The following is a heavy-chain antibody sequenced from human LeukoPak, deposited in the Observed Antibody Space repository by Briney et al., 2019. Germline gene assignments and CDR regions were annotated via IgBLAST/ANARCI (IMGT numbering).Heavy chain of an antibody. D-gene: IGHD1-26*01. J-gene: IGHJ4*02. CDR1: SGSLSSYY. Sequence: SETLSLTCTVSSGSLSSYYWSWIRQPPGKGLEWIGFVYYSGTTYYNPSLKSRVTISVDTSKNQFSLKVYSVTVADTAVYYCARVGATTRSFDYWGQGALVTVSS. CDR2: VYYSGTT. CDR3: ARVGATTRSFDY. V-gene: IGHV4-59*01.